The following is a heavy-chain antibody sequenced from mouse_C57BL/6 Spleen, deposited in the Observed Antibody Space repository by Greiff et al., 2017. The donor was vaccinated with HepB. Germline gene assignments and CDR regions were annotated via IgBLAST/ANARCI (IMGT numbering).Heavy chain of an antibody. D-gene: IGHD1-1*01. J-gene: IGHJ2*01. CDR2: INPNYGTT. V-gene: IGHV1-39*01. CDR1: GYSFTDYN. CDR3: ARWDYGSSSYYFDY. Sequence: LVESGPELVKPGASVKISCKASGYSFTDYNMNWVKQSNGKSLEWIGVINPNYGTTSYNQKFKGKATLTVDQSSSTAYMQLNSLTSEDSAVYYCARWDYGSSSYYFDYWGQGTTLTVSS.